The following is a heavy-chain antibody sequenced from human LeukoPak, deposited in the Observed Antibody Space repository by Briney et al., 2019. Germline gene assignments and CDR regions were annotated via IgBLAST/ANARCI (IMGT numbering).Heavy chain of an antibody. Sequence: SETLSLTCAVYGGSFSGYYWSWIRQPPGKGLEWIGEINHSGSTNYNPPLKSRVTISVDTSKNQFSLKLSSVTAADTAVYYCAIDRITIFGVVLDYWGQGTLVTVSS. J-gene: IGHJ4*02. CDR1: GGSFSGYY. CDR2: INHSGST. CDR3: AIDRITIFGVVLDY. D-gene: IGHD3-3*01. V-gene: IGHV4-34*01.